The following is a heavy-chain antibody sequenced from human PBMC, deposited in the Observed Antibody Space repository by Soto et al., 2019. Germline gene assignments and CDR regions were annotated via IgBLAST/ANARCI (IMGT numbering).Heavy chain of an antibody. Sequence: TLSLTCTVSGGSISSGGYYWSWIRQHPGKGLEWIGYIYYSGSTYYNPSLKSRVTISVDTSKNQFSLKLSSVTAADTAVYYCARSGYDYDGVVYYYYGMDVWGQGTTVTVSS. CDR2: IYYSGST. CDR3: ARSGYDYDGVVYYYYGMDV. V-gene: IGHV4-31*03. D-gene: IGHD5-12*01. CDR1: GGSISSGGYY. J-gene: IGHJ6*02.